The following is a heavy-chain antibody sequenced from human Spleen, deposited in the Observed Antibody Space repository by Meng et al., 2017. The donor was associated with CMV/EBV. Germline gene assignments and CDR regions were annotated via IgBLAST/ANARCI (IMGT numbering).Heavy chain of an antibody. Sequence: GGSLRLSCAASEFTFSNFAMSWVRQAPGKGLEWVSAISGSGGSTYYADSVKGRFTISRDNSKNTLYLQMNSLRAEDTAVYYCATRRDGYNTHWGQGTLVTVSS. J-gene: IGHJ4*02. CDR3: ATRRDGYNTH. CDR1: EFTFSNFA. D-gene: IGHD5-24*01. V-gene: IGHV3-23*01. CDR2: ISGSGGST.